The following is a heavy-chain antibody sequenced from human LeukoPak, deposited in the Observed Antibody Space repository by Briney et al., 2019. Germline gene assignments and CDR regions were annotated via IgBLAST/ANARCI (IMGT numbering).Heavy chain of an antibody. CDR1: GFTFSSYW. CDR3: TKDTFGPSDY. Sequence: PGGSLRLSCAASGFTFSSYWMHWVRQGPGKGLVWVSRINTDGSRTSYADSVKGRFTISRDNAKNTLYLQMNSLRPEDTAVYYCTKDTFGPSDYWGQGTLVTVSS. J-gene: IGHJ4*02. V-gene: IGHV3-74*01. CDR2: INTDGSRT. D-gene: IGHD3-10*01.